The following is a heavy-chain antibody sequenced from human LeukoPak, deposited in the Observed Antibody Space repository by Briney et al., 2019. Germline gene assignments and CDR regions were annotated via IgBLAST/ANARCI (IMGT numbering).Heavy chain of an antibody. CDR2: IFHSGST. V-gene: IGHV4-59*01. Sequence: SETLSLTCTVSGGSISTYYWSWIRQPPGKGLEWIGYIFHSGSTYYNASLKSRVTISGDTSKNQFSLKLTSVTAADTAVYYCARTPVATYFDYWGQGTLVTVSS. CDR1: GGSISTYY. CDR3: ARTPVATYFDY. D-gene: IGHD5-12*01. J-gene: IGHJ4*02.